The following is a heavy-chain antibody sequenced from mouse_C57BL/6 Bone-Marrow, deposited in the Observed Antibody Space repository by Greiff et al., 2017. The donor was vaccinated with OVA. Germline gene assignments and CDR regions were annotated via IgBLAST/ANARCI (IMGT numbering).Heavy chain of an antibody. D-gene: IGHD1-1*01. CDR1: GFSLTSYG. J-gene: IGHJ1*03. Sequence: VNVVESGPGLVAPSQSLSITCTVSGFSLTSYGVDWVRQPPGKGLEWLGVIWGGGSTNYNSALMSRLSISKDNSKSQVFLKMNSLQTDDTAMYYCAKHAGKNYYGSSLYWYFDVWGTGTTVTVSS. V-gene: IGHV2-9*01. CDR3: AKHAGKNYYGSSLYWYFDV. CDR2: IWGGGST.